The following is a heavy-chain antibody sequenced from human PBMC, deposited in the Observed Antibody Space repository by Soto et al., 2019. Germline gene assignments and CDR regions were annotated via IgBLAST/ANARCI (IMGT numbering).Heavy chain of an antibody. CDR3: ARVPLIMTTDQYYYGMDV. V-gene: IGHV4-34*01. D-gene: IGHD2-2*01. CDR2: ISHSGST. Sequence: ETLSLSCSVYGVSFSDYYWTGIRQPPGKGLEWIGEISHSGSTNYNPSLRSRVTISVDTSKKQFSLKLRSVAAADTAVYYCARVPLIMTTDQYYYGMDVWGQGTKVTVYS. CDR1: GVSFSDYY. J-gene: IGHJ6*02.